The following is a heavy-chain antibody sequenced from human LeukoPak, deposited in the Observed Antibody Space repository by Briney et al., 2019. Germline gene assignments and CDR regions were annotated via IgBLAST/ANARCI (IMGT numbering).Heavy chain of an antibody. J-gene: IGHJ5*02. CDR1: GGSISTYY. V-gene: IGHV4-59*01. CDR2: IYYSGST. Sequence: SETLSLTCTVSGGSISTYYWSWIRQPPGKGLEWIGYIYYSGSTNYNPSLKSRVTISVDTSKNQFSLKLSSVTAADTAVYYCARERWFDPWGQGTLVTVSS. CDR3: ARERWFDP.